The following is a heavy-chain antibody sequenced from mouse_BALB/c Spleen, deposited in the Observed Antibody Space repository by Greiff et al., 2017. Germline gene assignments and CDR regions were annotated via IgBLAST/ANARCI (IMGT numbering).Heavy chain of an antibody. D-gene: IGHD2-1*01. CDR3: ARPYGNYPYYYAMDY. V-gene: IGHV5-4*02. CDR2: ISDGGSYT. Sequence: EVKLMESGGGLVKPGGSLKLSCAASGFTFSDYYMYWVRQTPEKRLEWVATISDGGSYTYYPDSVKGRFTISRDNAKNNLYLQMSSLKSEDTAMYYCARPYGNYPYYYAMDYWGQGTSVTVSS. CDR1: GFTFSDYY. J-gene: IGHJ4*01.